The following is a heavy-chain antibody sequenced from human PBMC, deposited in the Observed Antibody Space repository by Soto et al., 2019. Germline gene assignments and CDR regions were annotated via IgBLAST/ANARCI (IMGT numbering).Heavy chain of an antibody. D-gene: IGHD2-2*01. Sequence: PGGSLRLSCAASGFTFSNYSMNWVRQAPGKGLEWVSYISPSSSTIYYADSVKGRFSISRDNAKNSLYLQMNSLRAEDTAVYYCASRTSYNIWGQGTLVTVSS. J-gene: IGHJ4*02. CDR2: ISPSSSTI. CDR1: GFTFSNYS. V-gene: IGHV3-48*01. CDR3: ASRTSYNI.